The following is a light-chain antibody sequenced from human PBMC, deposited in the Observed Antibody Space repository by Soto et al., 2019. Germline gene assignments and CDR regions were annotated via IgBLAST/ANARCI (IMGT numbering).Light chain of an antibody. CDR2: GAS. CDR1: QSVNSN. CDR3: QEYNTWPWT. V-gene: IGKV3-15*01. J-gene: IGKJ1*01. Sequence: VMTHSPAALSVSPGERATLSCRASQSVNSNLAWYQQKLGQAPRVLIFGASTRATGIPARFSGSGSGTEFSLTINSLQSEDFAVYYCQEYNTWPWTFGQGTKVEI.